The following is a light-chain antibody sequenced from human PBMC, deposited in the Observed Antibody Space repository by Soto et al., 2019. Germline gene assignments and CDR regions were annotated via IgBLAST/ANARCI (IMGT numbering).Light chain of an antibody. J-gene: IGLJ2*01. Sequence: QPVLTQPASLSGSPGQSITISCTGTSSDVGGHDRVSWYQQHPGKAPKLIIYAVTNRPSGISNRFSGSKSGNTASLTITGLQPEDEADYHCSSYTSTDSYVVLGGGTKLTVL. CDR2: AVT. CDR1: SSDVGGHDR. V-gene: IGLV2-14*01. CDR3: SSYTSTDSYVV.